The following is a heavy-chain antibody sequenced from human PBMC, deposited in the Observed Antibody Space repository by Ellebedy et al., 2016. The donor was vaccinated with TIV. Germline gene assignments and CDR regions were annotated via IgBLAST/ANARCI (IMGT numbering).Heavy chain of an antibody. J-gene: IGHJ4*02. Sequence: MPSETLSLTCTVSGYSISSGYNWAWVRQPPGKGLECIGTIYHSGSTYYNPSLKSRLTISVDTSRNQFSLKLSSVTAADTAVYYCARHHYDPLTDYPHSGFDFWGQGSLVTVSS. CDR2: IYHSGST. D-gene: IGHD3-9*01. CDR3: ARHHYDPLTDYPHSGFDF. V-gene: IGHV4-38-2*02. CDR1: GYSISSGYN.